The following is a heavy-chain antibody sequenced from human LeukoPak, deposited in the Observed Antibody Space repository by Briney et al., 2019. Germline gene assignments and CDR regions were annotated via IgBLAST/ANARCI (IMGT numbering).Heavy chain of an antibody. V-gene: IGHV3-21*01. Sequence: GGSLRLSCAASGFTFSSYSMNWVREAPGKGLEWVSSISSSSSYIYYADTVKGRFTISRDNAKNSLYLQMNSLRAEDTAVYYCARGSAAGTFDYWGQGTLVTVSS. D-gene: IGHD6-13*01. CDR1: GFTFSSYS. CDR3: ARGSAAGTFDY. J-gene: IGHJ4*02. CDR2: ISSSSSYI.